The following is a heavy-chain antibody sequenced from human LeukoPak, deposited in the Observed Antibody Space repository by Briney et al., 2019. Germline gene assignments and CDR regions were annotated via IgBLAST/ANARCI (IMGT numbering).Heavy chain of an antibody. D-gene: IGHD1-26*01. V-gene: IGHV1-8*02. J-gene: IGHJ3*02. CDR2: MNPNSGNT. CDR1: GYTFTSYD. Sequence: ASVKVSCKASGYTFTSYDINWVRQATGQGLEWMGWMNPNSGNTGYAQKFQGRVTMTEDTSTDTAYMELSSLRSEDTAVYYCATGDSGSYYDAFDIWGQGTMVTVSS. CDR3: ATGDSGSYYDAFDI.